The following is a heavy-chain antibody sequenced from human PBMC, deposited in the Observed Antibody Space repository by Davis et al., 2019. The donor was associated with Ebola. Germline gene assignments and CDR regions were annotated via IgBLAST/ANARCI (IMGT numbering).Heavy chain of an antibody. Sequence: PGGSLRLSCAASGFTFDDYAMHWVRQAPGKGLEWVSGISWNSGSIGYADSVKGRFTISRDNAKNSLYLQMNSLRAEDTALYYCAKDRLGNGGANFDFGAREPWSPSPQ. CDR3: AKDRLGNGGANFDF. V-gene: IGHV3-9*01. CDR2: ISWNSGSI. D-gene: IGHD3-16*01. J-gene: IGHJ4*02. CDR1: GFTFDDYA.